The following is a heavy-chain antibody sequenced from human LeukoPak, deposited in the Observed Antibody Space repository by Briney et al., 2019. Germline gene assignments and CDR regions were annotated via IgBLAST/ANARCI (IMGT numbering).Heavy chain of an antibody. J-gene: IGHJ4*02. D-gene: IGHD6-13*01. CDR1: GYSISSGYY. V-gene: IGHV4-38-2*02. CDR2: IYHSGST. CDR3: ARHQKDIAAAGRSFDY. Sequence: SETLSLTCTVSGYSISSGYYWGWIRQPPGKGLEWIGSIYHSGSTYYNPSLKSRVTISVDTSKNQFSLKLSSVTAADTAVYYCARHQKDIAAAGRSFDYWGQGTLVTVSS.